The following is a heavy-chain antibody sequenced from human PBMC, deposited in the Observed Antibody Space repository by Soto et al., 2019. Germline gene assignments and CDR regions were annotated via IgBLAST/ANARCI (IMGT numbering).Heavy chain of an antibody. CDR1: GFSFSTYT. CDR3: AKARCTTSNCYVPDY. Sequence: EVQLLESGGGLVQPGGSLRLSCAASGFSFSTYTMSWVRRAPGKGLEWVSAISGSGGSPSYADSVQGRFTISRDNPKKTLYLQMNSLRAKDTAVYYCAKARCTTSNCYVPDYWGQGTLVTVSS. CDR2: ISGSGGSP. J-gene: IGHJ4*02. V-gene: IGHV3-23*01. D-gene: IGHD2-8*01.